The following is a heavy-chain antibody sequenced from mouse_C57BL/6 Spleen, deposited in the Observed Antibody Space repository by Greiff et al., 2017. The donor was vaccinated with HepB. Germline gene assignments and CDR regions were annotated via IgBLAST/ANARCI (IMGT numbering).Heavy chain of an antibody. CDR2: SRNKANDYTT. V-gene: IGHV7-1*01. D-gene: IGHD4-1*01. CDR1: GFTFSDFY. J-gene: IGHJ2*01. Sequence: EVMLVESGGGLVQSGRSLRLSCATSGFTFSDFYMEWVRQAPGKGLEWIAASRNKANDYTTEYSASVKGRFIVSRDTSQSILYLQMNALRAEDTAIYYCARGSLTGTFDYWGQGTTLTVSS. CDR3: ARGSLTGTFDY.